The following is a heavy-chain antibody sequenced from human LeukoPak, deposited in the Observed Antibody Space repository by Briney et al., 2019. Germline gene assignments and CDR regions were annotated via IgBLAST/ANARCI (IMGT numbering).Heavy chain of an antibody. V-gene: IGHV4-4*07. J-gene: IGHJ4*02. CDR1: GGSISSYY. CDR2: IYTSGST. Sequence: SETLSLTCTVSGGSISSYYWSWIRQPAGKGLEWIGRIYTSGSTNNNPSLKSRVTMSVDTSKNQISLKLSSVTAADTAVYYCARDWAQHCSSTSCYGPFDYGGQGTLVTVSS. CDR3: ARDWAQHCSSTSCYGPFDY. D-gene: IGHD2-2*01.